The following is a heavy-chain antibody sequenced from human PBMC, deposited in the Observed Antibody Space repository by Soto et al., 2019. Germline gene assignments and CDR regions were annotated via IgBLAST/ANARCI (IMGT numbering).Heavy chain of an antibody. J-gene: IGHJ6*02. CDR2: ISAYNGNT. V-gene: IGHV1-18*04. Sequence: SVKVSCGASGYTFTRYGISWVREAPVQGLEWMGWISAYNGNTNYAQKLQGRVTITTDTSTSTAYMELRSLRSDDTAVYYRARWGRQGNYYSSGYCSHDYYYYYGMDVWRQETTVTVSS. CDR1: GYTFTRYG. CDR3: ARWGRQGNYYSSGYCSHDYYYYYGMDV. D-gene: IGHD3-22*01.